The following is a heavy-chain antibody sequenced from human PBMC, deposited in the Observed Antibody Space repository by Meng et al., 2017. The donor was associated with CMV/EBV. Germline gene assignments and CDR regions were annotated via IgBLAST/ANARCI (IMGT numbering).Heavy chain of an antibody. J-gene: IGHJ4*02. CDR1: GYSFTSYW. CDR3: ARQTAGFDY. Sequence: EVQLVHXGAKVXKPXEYPRISCKGSGYSFTSYWISWVRQMPGKGLEWMGRIDPSDSYTNYSPSFQGHVTISADKSIRTAYLQWSSLKASDTAMYYCARQTAGFDYWGQGTLVTVSS. CDR2: IDPSDSYT. V-gene: IGHV5-10-1*01. D-gene: IGHD6-19*01.